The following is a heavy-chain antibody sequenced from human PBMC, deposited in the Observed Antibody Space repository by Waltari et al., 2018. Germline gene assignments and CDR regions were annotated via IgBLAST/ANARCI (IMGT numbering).Heavy chain of an antibody. J-gene: IGHJ4*02. CDR1: GGTFSSYA. D-gene: IGHD2-21*01. CDR3: ATEAYCGGDCYFRFDY. CDR2: IIPILGIA. V-gene: IGHV1-69*04. Sequence: QVQLVQSGAEVKKPGSSVKVSCKASGGTFSSYAISWVRQAPGQGLEWMGGIIPILGIANYAKKFQGRVTITADESTSTAYMELSSLRSEDTAVYYCATEAYCGGDCYFRFDYWGQGTLVTVSS.